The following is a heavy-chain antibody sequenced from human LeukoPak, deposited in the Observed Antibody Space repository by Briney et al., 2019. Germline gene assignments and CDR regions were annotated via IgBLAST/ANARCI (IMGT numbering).Heavy chain of an antibody. Sequence: SETLSLTCAVSGGSISSGGYSWSWIRQPPGKGLEWIGYIYHSGSTYYNPSLKSRVTISVDRSKNQFSLKLSSVTAADTAVYYCARVVFERLRLGGRPYYSDYWGQGTLVTVPS. D-gene: IGHD3-16*01. CDR3: ARVVFERLRLGGRPYYSDY. CDR2: IYHSGST. J-gene: IGHJ4*02. V-gene: IGHV4-30-2*01. CDR1: GGSISSGGYS.